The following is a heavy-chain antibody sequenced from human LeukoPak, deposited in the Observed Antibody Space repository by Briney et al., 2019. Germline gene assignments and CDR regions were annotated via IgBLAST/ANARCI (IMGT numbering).Heavy chain of an antibody. V-gene: IGHV4-59*01. CDR2: IYYSGST. Sequence: SETLSLTCTVSGGSISSYYWSWIRQPPGKGLEWLGYIYYSGSTNYNPSLKSRVTISVDTSKNQFSLKLSSVTAADTAVYYCAREVVPAAIHNWFDPWGQGTLVTVSS. D-gene: IGHD2-2*02. J-gene: IGHJ5*02. CDR1: GGSISSYY. CDR3: AREVVPAAIHNWFDP.